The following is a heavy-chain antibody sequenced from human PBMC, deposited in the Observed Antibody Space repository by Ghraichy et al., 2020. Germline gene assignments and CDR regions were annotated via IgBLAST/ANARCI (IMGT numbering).Heavy chain of an antibody. Sequence: SETLSLTCTVSGGSISSSSYYWGWIRQPPGKGLEWIGSIYYSGSTYYNPSLKSRLTISVDTSKNQLSLKLSSVTAADTAVYYCARLSVAVAGVSFDYWGQGTLVTVSS. V-gene: IGHV4-39*01. D-gene: IGHD6-19*01. J-gene: IGHJ4*02. CDR1: GGSISSSSYY. CDR2: IYYSGST. CDR3: ARLSVAVAGVSFDY.